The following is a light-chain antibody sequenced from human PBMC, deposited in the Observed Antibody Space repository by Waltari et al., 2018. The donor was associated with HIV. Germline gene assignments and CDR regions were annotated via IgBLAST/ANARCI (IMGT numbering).Light chain of an antibody. J-gene: IGLJ2*01. CDR2: DLT. V-gene: IGLV2-11*01. CDR1: SSDFGGYNY. CDR3: CSFAGSYTWL. Sequence: QSALTQPRSVSGSPGQSVTISCPGTSSDFGGYNYVSWYQQLPGKAPKLMIYDLTERPSGVPDRFSGSKSGNTASLTISGLQAEDEADYYCCSFAGSYTWLFGGGTKLTVL.